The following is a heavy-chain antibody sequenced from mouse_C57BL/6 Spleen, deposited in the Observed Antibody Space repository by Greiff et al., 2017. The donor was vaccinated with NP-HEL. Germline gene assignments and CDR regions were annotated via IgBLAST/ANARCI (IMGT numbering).Heavy chain of an antibody. CDR3: TRSSVIYYGSLDY. V-gene: IGHV1-15*01. Sequence: QVQLKQSGAELVRPGASVTLSCKASGYTFTDYEMHWVKQTPVHGLEWIGAIDPETGGTAYNQKFKGKAILTADKSSSTAYMELRSLTSEDSAVYYCTRSSVIYYGSLDYWGQGTTLTVSS. CDR1: GYTFTDYE. CDR2: IDPETGGT. D-gene: IGHD1-1*01. J-gene: IGHJ2*01.